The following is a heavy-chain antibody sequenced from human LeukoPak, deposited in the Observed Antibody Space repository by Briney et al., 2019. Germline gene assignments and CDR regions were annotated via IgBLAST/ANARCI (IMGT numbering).Heavy chain of an antibody. Sequence: PSETLSLTCTVSGYSISSGYYWGWIRQPPGKGLEWIGSIYQSGTTYYNPSLKSRVTISVDTSKNQFSLKLSSVTAADTAVYYCERTYSGSYRQTYYYYYMDVWGKGTTVTVSS. CDR1: GYSISSGYY. V-gene: IGHV4-38-2*02. CDR2: IYQSGTT. J-gene: IGHJ6*03. D-gene: IGHD1-26*01. CDR3: ERTYSGSYRQTYYYYYMDV.